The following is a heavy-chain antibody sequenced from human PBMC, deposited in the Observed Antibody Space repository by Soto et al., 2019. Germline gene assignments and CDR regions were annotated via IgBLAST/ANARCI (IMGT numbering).Heavy chain of an antibody. V-gene: IGHV1-18*01. CDR2: ISAYNGNT. CDR3: ARDPPSITMVRGVTPSFDY. J-gene: IGHJ4*02. D-gene: IGHD3-10*01. Sequence: ASVKVSCKASGYTFTSYGISWVRQAPGQGLEWMGWISAYNGNTNYAQKLQGRVTMTTDTSTSTAYMELRSLRSDDTAVYYCARDPPSITMVRGVTPSFDYWGQGTLVTVSS. CDR1: GYTFTSYG.